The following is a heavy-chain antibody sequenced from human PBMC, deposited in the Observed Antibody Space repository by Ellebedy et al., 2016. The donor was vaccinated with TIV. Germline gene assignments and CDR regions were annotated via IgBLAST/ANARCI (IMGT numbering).Heavy chain of an antibody. Sequence: ASVKVSCXASGYRLSRYYIHWMRQAPGRGLEWMGVIDPSNGGTSYPQKFQGRLLVTTDTSTSTVYMDPSSLRFDDTAMYYCARYHSSGDDYWGQGTLVTVSS. D-gene: IGHD3-22*01. CDR1: GYRLSRYY. J-gene: IGHJ4*02. CDR2: IDPSNGGT. V-gene: IGHV1-46*01. CDR3: ARYHSSGDDY.